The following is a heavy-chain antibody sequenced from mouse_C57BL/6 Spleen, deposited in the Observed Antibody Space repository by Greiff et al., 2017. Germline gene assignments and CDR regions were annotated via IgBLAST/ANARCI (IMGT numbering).Heavy chain of an antibody. CDR1: GYTFTSYW. D-gene: IGHD2-4*01. CDR2: IHPNSGST. Sequence: QVQLQQPGAELVKPGASVKLSCKASGYTFTSYWMHWVKQRPGQGLEWIGMIHPNSGSTNYNEKFKSKATLTVDKSSSTAYMQLSSLTSEDSAVDDCAFDYDPYYAMDYWGQGTSVTVSS. V-gene: IGHV1-64*01. J-gene: IGHJ4*01. CDR3: AFDYDPYYAMDY.